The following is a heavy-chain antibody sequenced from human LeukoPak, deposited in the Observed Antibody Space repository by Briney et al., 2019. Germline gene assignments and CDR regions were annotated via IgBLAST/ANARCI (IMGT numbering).Heavy chain of an antibody. Sequence: SETLSLTCTVSGASFSSYYWSWLRQPPGKGLEWIAYIFYNGNTKYNPSLKSRVTISVDTSKNQFSLKLRSVTAADTAVYYCARTTEGYCRGRSCYSYYYYMDVWGKGTTVTVSS. V-gene: IGHV4-59*01. CDR1: GASFSSYY. J-gene: IGHJ6*03. CDR2: IFYNGNT. D-gene: IGHD2-15*01. CDR3: ARTTEGYCRGRSCYSYYYYMDV.